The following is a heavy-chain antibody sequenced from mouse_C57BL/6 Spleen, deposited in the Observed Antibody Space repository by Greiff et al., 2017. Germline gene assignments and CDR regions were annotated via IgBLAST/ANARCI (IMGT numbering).Heavy chain of an antibody. CDR1: GFSLPSYA. CDR2: LWTGGGT. Sequence: VQLQQSGPGLVAPSQSLSITCTVSGFSLPSYAISWVRQPPGKGLEWLGVLWTGGGTNYHSARKSRLSISKDNSKSQVFLKMNSLQTDDTARYYCARNDGNYPHFDYWGQGTTLTVSS. CDR3: ARNDGNYPHFDY. D-gene: IGHD2-1*01. J-gene: IGHJ2*01. V-gene: IGHV2-9-1*01.